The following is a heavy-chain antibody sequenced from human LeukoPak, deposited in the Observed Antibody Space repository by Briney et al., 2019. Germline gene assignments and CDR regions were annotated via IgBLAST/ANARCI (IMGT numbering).Heavy chain of an antibody. V-gene: IGHV3-23*01. CDR1: RFTFSSYA. J-gene: IGHJ4*02. CDR2: ISGSGGST. D-gene: IGHD3-22*01. Sequence: GGSLRLSCAASRFTFSSYAMSWVRQAPGRGLEWVSAISGSGGSTYYADSVKGRFTISRDNSKNTLYLQMNSLRAEDTAVYYCAEDLYYYDSRTYYWGQGTLVTVSS. CDR3: AEDLYYYDSRTYY.